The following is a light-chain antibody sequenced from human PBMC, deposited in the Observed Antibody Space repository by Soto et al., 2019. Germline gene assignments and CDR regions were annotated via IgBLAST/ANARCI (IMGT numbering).Light chain of an antibody. J-gene: IGKJ4*01. CDR1: QSVSLH. CDR2: DAS. V-gene: IGKV3-11*01. Sequence: EIVLTQSPANLSLSPGERATLSCRASQSVSLHLAWYQQKPGQAPRLLIYDASNRATGVPGRFSGSGSGADFTLTINSLEPEDVATYYCQQRRDWPLTFGGGTKVDIK. CDR3: QQRRDWPLT.